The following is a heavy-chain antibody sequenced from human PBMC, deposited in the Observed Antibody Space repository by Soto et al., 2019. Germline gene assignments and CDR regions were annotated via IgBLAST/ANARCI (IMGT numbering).Heavy chain of an antibody. CDR2: IYYSGST. V-gene: IGHV4-39*01. Sequence: SETLSLTCTVSGGSISSSSYYWGWIRQPPGKGLEWIGSIYYSGSTYYNPSLKSRVTISVDTSKNQFSLKLSSVTAADTAVYYCAGPKAVPFGLLLNYYYYVIDVWGQRTTDTGSS. D-gene: IGHD2-15*01. J-gene: IGHJ6*02. CDR3: AGPKAVPFGLLLNYYYYVIDV. CDR1: GGSISSSSYY.